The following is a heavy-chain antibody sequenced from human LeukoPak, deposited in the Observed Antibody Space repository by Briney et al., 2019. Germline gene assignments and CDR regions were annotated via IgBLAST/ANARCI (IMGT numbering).Heavy chain of an antibody. J-gene: IGHJ3*02. D-gene: IGHD2-2*01. Sequence: SVKVSCKASGGTFSSYAISWVRQAPGQGLEWMGGIIPIFGTANYAQKFQGRVTITTDESTSTAYMELSSLRSEDTAVYYCARYGSSPGGAFDIWGQGTMVTVSS. CDR3: ARYGSSPGGAFDI. CDR1: GGTFSSYA. CDR2: IIPIFGTA. V-gene: IGHV1-69*05.